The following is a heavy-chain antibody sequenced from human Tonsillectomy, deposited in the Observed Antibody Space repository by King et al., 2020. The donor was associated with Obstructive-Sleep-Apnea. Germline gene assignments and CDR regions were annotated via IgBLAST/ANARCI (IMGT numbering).Heavy chain of an antibody. CDR3: ARGLRYSSSWYWFDP. J-gene: IGHJ5*02. D-gene: IGHD6-13*01. Sequence: VQLQQWGAGLLKPSETLSLTCAVYGGSFSGYYWSWIRQPPGKGLEWIGEINHSGSTNDNPSLKSRVTISVDTSKNQLSLKLSSVTAADTAVYYCARGLRYSSSWYWFDPWGQGTLVTVSS. V-gene: IGHV4-34*01. CDR1: GGSFSGYY. CDR2: INHSGST.